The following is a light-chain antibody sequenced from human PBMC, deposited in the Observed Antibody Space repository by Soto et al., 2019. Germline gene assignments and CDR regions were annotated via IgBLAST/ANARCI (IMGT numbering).Light chain of an antibody. J-gene: IGLJ1*01. CDR2: DDN. CDR1: SSNIGGNS. V-gene: IGLV1-51*01. Sequence: QYVRTHPPSVSQALGQKVTIACSGSSSNIGGNSVSCYQQLPGTAPKLLIYDDNKRPSGIPDRFSGSKSGTSATLGITGFQTADEADSHCGSWDSSLSAYVSGTGTMVTVL. CDR3: GSWDSSLSAYV.